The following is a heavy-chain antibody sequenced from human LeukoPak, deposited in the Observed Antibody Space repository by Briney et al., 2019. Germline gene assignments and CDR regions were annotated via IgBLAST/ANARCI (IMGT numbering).Heavy chain of an antibody. V-gene: IGHV1-8*01. CDR1: GCTFTSYD. D-gene: IGHD6-13*01. J-gene: IGHJ4*02. CDR2: LNPNSGNT. Sequence: ASVKVSCTASGCTFTSYDINWVRQATGQGLEWMGWLNPNSGNTGYAQKFQGRVTMTRNTSISTAYMELSSLISEDTAVYYCASRAPGIDYWGQGTLVTVSS. CDR3: ASRAPGIDY.